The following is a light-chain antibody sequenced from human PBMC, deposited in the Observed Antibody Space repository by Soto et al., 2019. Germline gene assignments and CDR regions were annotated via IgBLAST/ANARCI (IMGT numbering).Light chain of an antibody. CDR1: SSDVGNYNL. Sequence: QSALTQPASVSGSPGQSITISCTGTSSDVGNYNLVSWYQQHPGKAPNLMIYEGTKRPSGVSNRFSASKSGSTASLTISRLQAEDEADYYCSSYTSSSTLEVVFGGGTKLTVL. J-gene: IGLJ2*01. V-gene: IGLV2-14*02. CDR2: EGT. CDR3: SSYTSSSTLEVV.